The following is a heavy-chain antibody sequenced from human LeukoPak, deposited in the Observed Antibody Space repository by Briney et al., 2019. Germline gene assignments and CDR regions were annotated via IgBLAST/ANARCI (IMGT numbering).Heavy chain of an antibody. CDR3: ARLKQQLVRGRYFDY. D-gene: IGHD6-13*01. CDR2: IYPGDSDT. V-gene: IGHV5-51*01. CDR1: GYSFTSYW. Sequence: GESLKISCKGSGYSFTSYWIGWVRQMPGKGLEWMGIIYPGDSDTRYSPSFQGQVTISADKSISTAYLQWSSLKASDTAMYYCARLKQQLVRGRYFDYWGQGILVTVSS. J-gene: IGHJ4*02.